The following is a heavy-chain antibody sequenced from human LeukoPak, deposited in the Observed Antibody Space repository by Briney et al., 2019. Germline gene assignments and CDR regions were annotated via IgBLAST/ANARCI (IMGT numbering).Heavy chain of an antibody. Sequence: SETLSLTCTVSGGSISSYYWSWIRQPAGKGLEWIGRIYTSGSTNYNPSLKSRVTMSVDTSKNQFSLKLSSVTAADTAVYYCARDHLTTVTRYNWFDPWGQGTLVTVSS. D-gene: IGHD4-17*01. CDR1: GGSISSYY. V-gene: IGHV4-4*07. J-gene: IGHJ5*02. CDR2: IYTSGST. CDR3: ARDHLTTVTRYNWFDP.